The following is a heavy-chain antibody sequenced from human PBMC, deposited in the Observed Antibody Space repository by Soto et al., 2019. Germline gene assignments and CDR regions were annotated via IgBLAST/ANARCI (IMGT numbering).Heavy chain of an antibody. Sequence: QVQLVQSGAEVKKPGASVKVSCKASGYTFTGYYMHWMRQAPGQGLEWMGWINPNSGGTNYAQKFQGRVTMTRDTSISTAYMELSRLRSDDTAVYYCARAAQITIFGVALYGMDVWGQGTTVTVSS. D-gene: IGHD3-3*01. CDR2: INPNSGGT. J-gene: IGHJ6*02. CDR1: GYTFTGYY. CDR3: ARAAQITIFGVALYGMDV. V-gene: IGHV1-2*02.